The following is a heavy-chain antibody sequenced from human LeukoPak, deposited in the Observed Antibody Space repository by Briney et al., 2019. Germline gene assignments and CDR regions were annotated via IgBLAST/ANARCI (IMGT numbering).Heavy chain of an antibody. V-gene: IGHV3-30*02. J-gene: IGHJ4*02. CDR3: ARLRNDYGDYVLDY. Sequence: GGSLRLSCAASGFTFSSYGMHWVRQAPGKGLEWVAFIRYDGSNKYYADSVKGRFTISRDNSKKTLYLHMNSLRAEDTAVYYCARLRNDYGDYVLDYWGQGTLVTVSS. CDR1: GFTFSSYG. CDR2: IRYDGSNK. D-gene: IGHD4-17*01.